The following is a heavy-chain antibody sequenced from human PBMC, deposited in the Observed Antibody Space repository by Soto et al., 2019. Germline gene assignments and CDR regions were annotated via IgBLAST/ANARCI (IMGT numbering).Heavy chain of an antibody. Sequence: QLQQWGAGLLKPSETLSLTCAVYGGSFSGHSWTWIRQSPGKGLEWIGDINHSGRVNYSPSLTSRVTISLDTSKNHFSLTLSAVTAADTAMYYCSTRAYDTNGYYRFDPWGQGTLVTVSS. J-gene: IGHJ5*01. D-gene: IGHD3-22*01. V-gene: IGHV4-34*01. CDR1: GGSFSGHS. CDR2: INHSGRV. CDR3: STRAYDTNGYYRFDP.